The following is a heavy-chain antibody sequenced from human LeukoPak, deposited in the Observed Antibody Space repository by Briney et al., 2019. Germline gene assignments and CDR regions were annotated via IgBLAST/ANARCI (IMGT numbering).Heavy chain of an antibody. V-gene: IGHV3-74*01. Sequence: GGSLRLSCAASGFTFSSYWMHWVRQAPGKGLVWVSRINSDGSDTAYADSVRGRFTISRDNAKNTLYLQMNSLRAEDTAVYYCARTATYDSSGYPFDYWGQGTLVTVSS. CDR1: GFTFSSYW. CDR3: ARTATYDSSGYPFDY. CDR2: INSDGSDT. J-gene: IGHJ4*02. D-gene: IGHD3-22*01.